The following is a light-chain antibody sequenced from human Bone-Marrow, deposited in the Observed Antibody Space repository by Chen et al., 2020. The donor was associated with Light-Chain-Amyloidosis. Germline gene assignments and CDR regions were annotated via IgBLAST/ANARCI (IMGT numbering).Light chain of an antibody. V-gene: IGLV6-57*01. Sequence: NFMLTQPHSVSESPGKTVIISCTRSSGSTATNYVQWYQQRPGSPPTTVIYEDDQRPSGVPDRFSGSIDRSSNSSSLTISGLKTEDEADYYCQSYQGSSQGVFGGGTKLTVL. CDR3: QSYQGSSQGV. CDR2: EDD. CDR1: SGSTATNY. J-gene: IGLJ3*02.